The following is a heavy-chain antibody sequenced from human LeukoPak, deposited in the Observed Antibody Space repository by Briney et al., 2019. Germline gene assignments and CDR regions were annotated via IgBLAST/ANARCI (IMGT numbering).Heavy chain of an antibody. CDR3: AREYSGYDPAPIQYWFDP. D-gene: IGHD5-12*01. CDR1: GYTFTSYG. Sequence: ASVKVSCKASGYTFTSYGISWVRQAPGQGLGWMGWISAYNGNTNYAQKLQGRVTMTTDTSTSTAYMELRSLRSDDTAVYYCAREYSGYDPAPIQYWFDPWGQGTLVTVSS. CDR2: ISAYNGNT. J-gene: IGHJ5*02. V-gene: IGHV1-18*01.